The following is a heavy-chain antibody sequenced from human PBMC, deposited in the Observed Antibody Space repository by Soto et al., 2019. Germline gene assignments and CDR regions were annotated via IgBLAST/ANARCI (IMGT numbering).Heavy chain of an antibody. D-gene: IGHD3-10*01. CDR3: ARDDYYGSGSYYKALYYYYGMDV. CDR2: ISAYNGNT. Sequence: GASVKVSCKASGYTFTSYGISWVRQAPGQGLEWMGWISAYNGNTNYAQKLQGRVTMTTDTSTSTAYMELRSLRSDDTAVYYCARDDYYGSGSYYKALYYYYGMDVWGQGTTVTVSS. J-gene: IGHJ6*02. CDR1: GYTFTSYG. V-gene: IGHV1-18*01.